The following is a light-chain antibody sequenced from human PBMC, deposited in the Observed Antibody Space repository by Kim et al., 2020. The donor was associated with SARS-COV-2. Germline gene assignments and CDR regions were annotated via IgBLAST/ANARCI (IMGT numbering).Light chain of an antibody. CDR1: ISNIGSNY. CDR2: DNN. J-gene: IGLJ3*02. Sequence: KVTISCSGSISNIGSNYVSFYQQLPGTAPNLLIYDNNQRPSGIPDRFSGSKSGTSATLGITGLQTGDEADYYCGTWDNSLSAAWVFGGGTKLTVL. V-gene: IGLV1-51*01. CDR3: GTWDNSLSAAWV.